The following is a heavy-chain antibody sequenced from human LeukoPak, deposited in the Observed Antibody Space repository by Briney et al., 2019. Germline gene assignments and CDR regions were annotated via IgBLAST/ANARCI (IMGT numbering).Heavy chain of an antibody. CDR3: ARDSSGSTSSLPGTNWFNP. D-gene: IGHD6-6*01. J-gene: IGHJ5*02. CDR1: GGSITGYY. Sequence: PSETLSLTCTVSGGSITGYYWSWIRQPAGKGLEWIGRIYTIGRINYNPSLESRVTMSVDTSKNQFSLKLNSVTAVDTAVYYCARDSSGSTSSLPGTNWFNPWGQGTLVTVSS. CDR2: IYTIGRI. V-gene: IGHV4-4*07.